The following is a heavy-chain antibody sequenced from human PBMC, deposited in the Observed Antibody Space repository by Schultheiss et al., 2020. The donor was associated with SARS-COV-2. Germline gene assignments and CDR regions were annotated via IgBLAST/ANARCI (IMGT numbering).Heavy chain of an antibody. CDR1: GFTFSSYS. CDR3: ARDLGYCSGDRCYYYGMDV. CDR2: IWYDGSNK. V-gene: IGHV3-33*08. J-gene: IGHJ6*02. D-gene: IGHD2-15*01. Sequence: GGSLRLSCAASGFTFSSYSMNWVRQAPGKGLEWVAVIWYDGSNKYYGDSVKGRFTISRDNSKNTLYLQMNSLRAEDTAMYYCARDLGYCSGDRCYYYGMDVGGQGTTVTVSS.